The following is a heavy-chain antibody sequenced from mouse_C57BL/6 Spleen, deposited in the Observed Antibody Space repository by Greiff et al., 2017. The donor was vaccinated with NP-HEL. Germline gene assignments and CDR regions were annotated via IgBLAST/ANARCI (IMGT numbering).Heavy chain of an antibody. CDR1: GYTFTSYW. D-gene: IGHD1-1*01. CDR3: ARCSVTTVVAPYWYFDV. J-gene: IGHJ1*03. Sequence: QVQLQQPGAELVKPGASVKLSCKASGYTFTSYWMHWVKQRPGRGLEWIGRIDPNSGGTKYNEKFKSKATLTVDKPSSTAYMQLSSLTSEDSAVYYCARCSVTTVVAPYWYFDVWGTGTTVTVSS. CDR2: IDPNSGGT. V-gene: IGHV1-72*01.